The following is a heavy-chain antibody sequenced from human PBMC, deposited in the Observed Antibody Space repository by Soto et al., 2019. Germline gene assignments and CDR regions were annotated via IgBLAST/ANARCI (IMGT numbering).Heavy chain of an antibody. V-gene: IGHV3-30-3*01. CDR1: GFTFSSYA. Sequence: QVQLVESGGGVVQPGRSLRLSCAASGFTFSSYAMHWVRQAPGKGLEWVAVISYDGSNKYYADSVKGRFTISRDNSKNTLYLQMNSLRAEDTAVYYCARSGSYPVHPDYWGQGTLVTVSS. J-gene: IGHJ4*02. D-gene: IGHD1-26*01. CDR2: ISYDGSNK. CDR3: ARSGSYPVHPDY.